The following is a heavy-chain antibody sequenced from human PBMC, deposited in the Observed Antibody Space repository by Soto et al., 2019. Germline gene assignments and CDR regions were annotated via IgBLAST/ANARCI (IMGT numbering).Heavy chain of an antibody. J-gene: IGHJ3*02. CDR2: IKSKTDGGTT. CDR3: TTKNRIYTMISDGDAFDI. Sequence: PGGSLRLSCAASGFTFSNAWMNWVRQAPGKGLEWVGRIKSKTDGGTTDYAAPVKGRFTISRDDSKNTLYLQMNSLKTEDTAVYYCTTKNRIYTMISDGDAFDIWGQGTMVTVSS. CDR1: GFTFSNAW. V-gene: IGHV3-15*07. D-gene: IGHD3-22*01.